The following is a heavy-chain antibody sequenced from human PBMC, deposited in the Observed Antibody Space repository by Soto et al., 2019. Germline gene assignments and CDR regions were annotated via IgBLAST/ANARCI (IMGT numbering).Heavy chain of an antibody. CDR1: GVTLSTSG. J-gene: IGHJ2*01. Sequence: EVQLLESGGGLVQPGGSLRLSCEASGVTLSTSGVTWVRLTPGRGLERVSILSSSDSYTHYADSVKGRFIISRDSSRKKVYLQMNSLRVDEQAIYFCAKFPRGGDYGDWYLDLWGRGTLVTVTS. V-gene: IGHV3-23*01. CDR2: LSSSDSYT. D-gene: IGHD4-17*01. CDR3: AKFPRGGDYGDWYLDL.